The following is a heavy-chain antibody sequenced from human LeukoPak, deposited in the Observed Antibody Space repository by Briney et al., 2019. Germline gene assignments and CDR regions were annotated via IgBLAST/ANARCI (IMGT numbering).Heavy chain of an antibody. V-gene: IGHV1-46*01. J-gene: IGHJ5*02. CDR1: GYTFTSYY. Sequence: ASVKVSCKASGYTFTSYYMHWVRQAPGQGLECMGIINPSGGSTSYAQKFQGRVTMTRDMSTSTVYMELSSLRSEDTAVYYCARGLIVATIGNWFDPWGQGTLVTVSS. D-gene: IGHD5-12*01. CDR2: INPSGGST. CDR3: ARGLIVATIGNWFDP.